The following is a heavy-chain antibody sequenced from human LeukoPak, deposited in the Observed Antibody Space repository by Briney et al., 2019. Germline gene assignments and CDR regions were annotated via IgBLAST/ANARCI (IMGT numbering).Heavy chain of an antibody. J-gene: IGHJ3*02. CDR3: ARANLRYSHLGAFDI. CDR2: INAGNGNT. D-gene: IGHD5/OR15-5a*01. CDR1: GYTFTSYA. V-gene: IGHV1-3*03. Sequence: GASVKVSCKASGYTFTSYAMHWVRQARGQRLEWMGWINAGNGNTKYSQEFQGRVTITRDTSASTAYMELSSLRSEDMAVYYRARANLRYSHLGAFDIWGQGTMVTVSS.